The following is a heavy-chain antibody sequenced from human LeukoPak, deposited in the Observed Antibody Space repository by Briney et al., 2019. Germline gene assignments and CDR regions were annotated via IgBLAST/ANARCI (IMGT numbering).Heavy chain of an antibody. CDR3: ARRSSTASRYFDF. CDR2: IYPGDSDT. D-gene: IGHD2/OR15-2a*01. V-gene: IGHV5-51*01. CDR1: GYNFTSYW. J-gene: IGHJ4*02. Sequence: GESLKVSCKGSGYNFTSYWIVWVRQMPGKGLAWMGIIYPGDSDTIYSPSFQGQVTISADKSISTAYLQWSSLKASDTAMYYCARRSSTASRYFDFWGQGALVTVSS.